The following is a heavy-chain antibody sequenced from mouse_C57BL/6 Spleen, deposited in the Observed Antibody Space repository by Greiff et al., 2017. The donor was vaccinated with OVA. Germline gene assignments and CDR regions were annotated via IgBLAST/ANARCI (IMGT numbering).Heavy chain of an antibody. J-gene: IGHJ1*03. V-gene: IGHV5-16*01. CDR3: ARDRYCYGSSVYFEV. CDR2: INYDGSST. CDR1: GFTFSDYY. Sequence: VQLKESEGGLVQPGSSMKLSCTASGFTFSDYYMAWVRQVPEKGLEWVANINYDGSSTYYLDSLTSRFIISRDNAKNILYLQMSSLKSEDTATYYCARDRYCYGSSVYFEVWGTGTTVTVSS. D-gene: IGHD1-1*01.